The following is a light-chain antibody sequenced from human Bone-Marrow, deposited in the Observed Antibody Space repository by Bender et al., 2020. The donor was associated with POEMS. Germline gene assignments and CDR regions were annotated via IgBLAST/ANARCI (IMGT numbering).Light chain of an antibody. V-gene: IGLV1-44*01. CDR1: SSNIGGNA. CDR2: GND. Sequence: TISWSGSSSNIGGNAVNWWQQLPGTAPKLLIYGNDQRPSGVPDRFSGSKSGTSASLAISGLQSEDEADYFCSAWDGILNGWVFGGGTELTVL. J-gene: IGLJ3*02. CDR3: SAWDGILNGWV.